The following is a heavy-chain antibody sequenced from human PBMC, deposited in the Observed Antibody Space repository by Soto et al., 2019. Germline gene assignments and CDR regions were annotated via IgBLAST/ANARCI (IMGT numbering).Heavy chain of an antibody. D-gene: IGHD3-16*02. Sequence: EVQLLESGGGLVQPGGSLRLSCAASGFTFSSYAMRWVRQVQGKGLEWALAVSGSGGSTCYADSVKGRFTIPRESSKNTLYLQMNSLRAEDTAVYYCAEGPVSLVYYWGQGTLVTVSS. J-gene: IGHJ4*02. CDR3: AEGPVSLVYY. CDR1: GFTFSSYA. V-gene: IGHV3-23*01. CDR2: VSGSGGST.